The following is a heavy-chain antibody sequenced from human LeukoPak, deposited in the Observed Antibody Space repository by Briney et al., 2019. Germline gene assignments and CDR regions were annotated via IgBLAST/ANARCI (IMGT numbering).Heavy chain of an antibody. V-gene: IGHV3-53*01. CDR1: GFTVGNNY. CDR2: IYSDGST. J-gene: IGHJ4*02. Sequence: GGSLRLSCTASGFTVGNNYMNWLRQAPGKGLEWVSLIYSDGSTHYADSVKGRFTISRDNSKNTLYLQMYSLRAEDTAVYYCARDTPGIAASVNGGWGQGTLVNVSS. CDR3: ARDTPGIAASVNGG. D-gene: IGHD6-13*01.